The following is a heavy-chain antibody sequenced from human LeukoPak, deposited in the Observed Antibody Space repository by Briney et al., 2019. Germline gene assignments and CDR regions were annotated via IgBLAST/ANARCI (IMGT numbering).Heavy chain of an antibody. CDR1: GGSFSGYY. D-gene: IGHD2-2*01. CDR3: ARGVPGVEDI. Sequence: SETLSLTCAVYGGSFSGYYWSWIRQPPGKGLEWIGEINHSGSTNYNPSLKSRITISVDTSNNQFSLKLSSVTAADTAVYHCARGVPGVEDIWGQGTMVTVSS. J-gene: IGHJ3*02. V-gene: IGHV4-34*01. CDR2: INHSGST.